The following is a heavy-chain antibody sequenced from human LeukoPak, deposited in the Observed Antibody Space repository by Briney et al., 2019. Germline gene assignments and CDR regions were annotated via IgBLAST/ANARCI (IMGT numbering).Heavy chain of an antibody. D-gene: IGHD6-6*01. J-gene: IGHJ4*02. Sequence: GGSLTLSCAASGITFRGYAMSWVRQAPGKGLEWVSAISDSGDSTYYADPVKGRFTISRDNSKNTLYMRMNSLGVEDTAVYYCAKPWYRSLSLSDYWGQGTLVTVSS. V-gene: IGHV3-23*01. CDR2: ISDSGDST. CDR3: AKPWYRSLSLSDY. CDR1: GITFRGYA.